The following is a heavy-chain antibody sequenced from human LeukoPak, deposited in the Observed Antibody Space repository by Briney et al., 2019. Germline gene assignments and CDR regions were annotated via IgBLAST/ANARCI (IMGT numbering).Heavy chain of an antibody. CDR1: GFTFSSYW. J-gene: IGHJ5*02. CDR2: IKQDGSEK. Sequence: GGSLRLSCAASGFTFSSYWMSWVRQAPGKGLEWVANIKQDGSEKYYVDSVKGRFTISRDNAKNSLYLQMNSLRAEDTAVNYCARGSGSYLQVDWFDPWGQGTLVTVSS. CDR3: ARGSGSYLQVDWFDP. D-gene: IGHD1-26*01. V-gene: IGHV3-7*04.